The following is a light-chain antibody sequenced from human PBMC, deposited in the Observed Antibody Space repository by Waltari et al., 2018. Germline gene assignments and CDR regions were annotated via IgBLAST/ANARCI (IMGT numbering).Light chain of an antibody. CDR1: SGHTNNI. CDR2: VNRDGSH. J-gene: IGLJ3*02. Sequence: QLVLTQSPSASAPLGASVKLTCTLSSGHTNNIIAWHQHHPKKGPWSLMKVNRDGSHNKGDKIPERFSGSRSGDERYLTISSLQSEDEDDYYCQTGGHGSGVFGGGTKLTVL. V-gene: IGLV4-69*01. CDR3: QTGGHGSGV.